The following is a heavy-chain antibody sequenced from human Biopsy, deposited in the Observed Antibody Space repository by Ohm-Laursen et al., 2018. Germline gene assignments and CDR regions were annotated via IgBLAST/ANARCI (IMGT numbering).Heavy chain of an antibody. J-gene: IGHJ6*02. CDR1: GGGFKSYA. D-gene: IGHD3-22*01. CDR3: AREEDNSGYDYYGMDV. CDR2: ISAYNGNR. Sequence: GSSVKVSCKASGGGFKSYALSWVRQAPGQGLEWMGWISAYNGNRNYAQKFQGRVTMTTDTSTSTAYMELRSLRSDDTAVYFCAREEDNSGYDYYGMDVWGQGTTVTVSS. V-gene: IGHV1-18*01.